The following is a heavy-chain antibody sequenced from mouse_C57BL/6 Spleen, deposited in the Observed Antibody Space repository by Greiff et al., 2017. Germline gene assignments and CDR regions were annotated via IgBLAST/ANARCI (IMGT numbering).Heavy chain of an antibody. CDR2: ISYDGSN. D-gene: IGHD1-1*01. J-gene: IGHJ2*01. CDR3: ATIYYYGSGDY. Sequence: ESGPGLVKPSQSLSLTCSVTGYSITSGYYWNWIRQFPGNKLEWMGYISYDGSNNYNPSLKNRISITRDTSKNQFFLKLNSVTTEDTATYYCATIYYYGSGDYWGQGTTLTVSS. V-gene: IGHV3-6*01. CDR1: GYSITSGYY.